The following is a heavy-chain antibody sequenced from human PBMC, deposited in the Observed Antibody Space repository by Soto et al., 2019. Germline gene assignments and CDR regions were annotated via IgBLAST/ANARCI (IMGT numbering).Heavy chain of an antibody. Sequence: HPGGALRLSCTASGFTFNTHWMHWVRQSPGKGLVWVSRIYFDGITTNYADSVKGRLTVSRDNAKNTVYLHVNTLRDEDTAVYYCARGGAMGVDYWGQGTLVSVSS. CDR2: IYFDGITT. CDR1: GFTFNTHW. CDR3: ARGGAMGVDY. V-gene: IGHV3-74*01. D-gene: IGHD3-16*01. J-gene: IGHJ4*02.